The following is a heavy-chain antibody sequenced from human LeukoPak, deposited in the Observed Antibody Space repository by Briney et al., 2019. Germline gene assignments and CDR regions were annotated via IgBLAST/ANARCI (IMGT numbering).Heavy chain of an antibody. CDR1: GYSISSGYY. CDR2: IYHSGST. Sequence: SETLSLTCTVSGYSISSGYYWGWIRQPPGQGLEWIGSIYHSGSTYYNPSLKSRVTISVDTSKNQFSLKLSSVTAADTAVYYCARVRRTDSSSWYRHYYYYMDVWGKGTTVTISS. D-gene: IGHD6-13*01. CDR3: ARVRRTDSSSWYRHYYYYMDV. J-gene: IGHJ6*03. V-gene: IGHV4-38-2*02.